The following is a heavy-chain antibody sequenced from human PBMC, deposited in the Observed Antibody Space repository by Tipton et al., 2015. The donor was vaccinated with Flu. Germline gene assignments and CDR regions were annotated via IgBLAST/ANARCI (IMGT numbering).Heavy chain of an antibody. J-gene: IGHJ4*02. CDR1: GLTFSDVW. D-gene: IGHD1-26*01. V-gene: IGHV3-15*01. Sequence: SLRLSCAASGLTFSDVWLSWVRQAPGKGLEWVARIKSKNDGGTRDFAAPVKGRFAISRDDSKNTLYLQMDSLKTEDTAVYYCTAGVGATDHDYWGQGTLVTVSS. CDR2: IKSKNDGGTR. CDR3: TAGVGATDHDY.